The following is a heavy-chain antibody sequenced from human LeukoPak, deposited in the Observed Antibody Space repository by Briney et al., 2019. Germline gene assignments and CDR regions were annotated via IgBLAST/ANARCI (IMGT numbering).Heavy chain of an antibody. Sequence: GGSLRLSCAASGFTFSSYAMSWVRQAPGKGLEWVSYISSSGSTIYYADSVKGRFTISRDNAKNSLYLQMNSLRAEDTAVYYCARAASGGYQIDYWGQGTLVTVSS. J-gene: IGHJ4*02. CDR2: ISSSGSTI. CDR1: GFTFSSYA. D-gene: IGHD1-26*01. CDR3: ARAASGGYQIDY. V-gene: IGHV3-48*04.